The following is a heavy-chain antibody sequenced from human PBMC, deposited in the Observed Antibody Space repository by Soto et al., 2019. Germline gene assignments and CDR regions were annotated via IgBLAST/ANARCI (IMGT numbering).Heavy chain of an antibody. D-gene: IGHD3-10*01. Sequence: QVQLVESGGGVVQPGRSLRLSCAASGFTFSSYGMHWVRQAPGKGLEWVAVIWYDGSNKYYADSVKGRFTISRDNSKNTLYLQMHSLRAEDTAVYYCARAPSFGGYFGDREYLGQGTLVTVSS. CDR2: IWYDGSNK. V-gene: IGHV3-33*01. J-gene: IGHJ4*02. CDR1: GFTFSSYG. CDR3: ARAPSFGGYFGDREY.